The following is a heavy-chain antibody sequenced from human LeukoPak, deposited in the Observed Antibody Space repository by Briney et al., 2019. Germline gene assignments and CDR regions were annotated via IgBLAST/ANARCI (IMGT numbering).Heavy chain of an antibody. Sequence: PSETLSLTCTVSGDSISSYYWSWIRQPPGKGLEWIGHIYTSGNTDYKPSLKSRVTISADTSKNQSSLKLNSVSAADTAVYYCARRRSGYSHFDYWGQGTLVTVSS. CDR2: IYTSGNT. CDR1: GDSISSYY. V-gene: IGHV4-4*09. J-gene: IGHJ4*02. D-gene: IGHD3-22*01. CDR3: ARRRSGYSHFDY.